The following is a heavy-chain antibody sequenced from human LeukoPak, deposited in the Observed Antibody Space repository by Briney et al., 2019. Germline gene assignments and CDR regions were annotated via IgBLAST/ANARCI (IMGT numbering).Heavy chain of an antibody. CDR2: IYPGDSDT. J-gene: IGHJ4*02. V-gene: IGHV5-51*01. CDR1: GYSFTSHW. D-gene: IGHD6-13*01. Sequence: GESLKISCKGSGYSFTSHWIGWVRQMPGKGLGWMGSIYPGDSDTRYSPSFQGQVTISGDKSITTAYLQWSSLKASDTAMYYCARYFAEYSSSWYVDYWGQGTLVTVSS. CDR3: ARYFAEYSSSWYVDY.